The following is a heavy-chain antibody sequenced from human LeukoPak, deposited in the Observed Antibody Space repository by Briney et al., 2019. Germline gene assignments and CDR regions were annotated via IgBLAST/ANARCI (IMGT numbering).Heavy chain of an antibody. V-gene: IGHV3-21*01. CDR2: ISSSSSYI. CDR3: ARSPPTYAFDI. Sequence: GGSLRLSCAASGFTFSSYAMSWVRQAPGKGLEWVSSISSSSSYIYYADSVKGRFTISRDNAKNSLYLQMNSLRAEDTAVYYCARSPPTYAFDIWGQGTMVTVSS. J-gene: IGHJ3*02. CDR1: GFTFSSYA.